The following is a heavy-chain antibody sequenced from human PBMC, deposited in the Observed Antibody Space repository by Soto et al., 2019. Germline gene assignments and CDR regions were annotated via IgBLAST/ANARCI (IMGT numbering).Heavy chain of an antibody. Sequence: QVQLVESGGGVVQPGRSLRLSCAASGFTFSSFTMHWVRQAPGKGLEWVAVISYDDGTNKDYADSVKGRFTISRDNPKNTLYLQMNSRRAEDTAVYYCARSIAVAGTPEFDYWGQGTLVTVSS. CDR2: ISYDDGTNK. D-gene: IGHD6-19*01. CDR3: ARSIAVAGTPEFDY. CDR1: GFTFSSFT. V-gene: IGHV3-30-3*01. J-gene: IGHJ4*02.